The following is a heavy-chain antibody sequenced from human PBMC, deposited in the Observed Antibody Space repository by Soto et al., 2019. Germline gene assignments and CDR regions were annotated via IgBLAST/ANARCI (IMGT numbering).Heavy chain of an antibody. V-gene: IGHV4-39*01. Sequence: PSETLSLTCTVSGDSITSSSHYWGWIRQPPGKGLECIANIYYDGNTYYNPSLKSRVAISLDTSKNQFSLRLNSVTAADTAVYYCASNSYGYIFYDYWGQGTLVT. CDR2: IYYDGNT. D-gene: IGHD5-18*01. J-gene: IGHJ4*02. CDR3: ASNSYGYIFYDY. CDR1: GDSITSSSHY.